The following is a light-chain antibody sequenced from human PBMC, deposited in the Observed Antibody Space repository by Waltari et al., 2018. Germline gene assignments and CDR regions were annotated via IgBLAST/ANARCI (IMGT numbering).Light chain of an antibody. CDR3: QSADSRGTVV. CDR1: ALPKQY. CDR2: KDT. J-gene: IGLJ2*01. Sequence: SYELTQPPSVSVSPGQTARIPCPGDALPKQYAYWYQKKPGQAPVLVIYKDTERPSGIPERFSGSRSGTTVTLTISGVQTEDEADYYCQSADSRGTVVFGGGTELTVL. V-gene: IGLV3-25*03.